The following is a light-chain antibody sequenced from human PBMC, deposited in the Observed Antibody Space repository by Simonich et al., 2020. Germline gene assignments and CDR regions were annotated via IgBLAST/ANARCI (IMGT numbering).Light chain of an antibody. J-gene: IGKJ1*01. CDR3: QQYNSYSRT. Sequence: DIQMTQSPSTLSASVGDRVTITCRAIQSISSWLAWYQQKQGKAPKLLIYKASSLESGVPSRFSGSGSGTEFTLTISSLQPDDFATYYCQQYNSYSRTFGQGTKVEIK. CDR2: KAS. CDR1: QSISSW. V-gene: IGKV1-5*03.